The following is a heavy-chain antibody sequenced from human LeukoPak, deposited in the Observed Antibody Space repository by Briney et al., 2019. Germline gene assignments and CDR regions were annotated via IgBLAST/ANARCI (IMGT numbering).Heavy chain of an antibody. V-gene: IGHV4-30-4*01. D-gene: IGHD2-2*01. CDR2: IHYSGTT. CDR1: GGSISSGIYY. CDR3: ASYCSTRCGWFDP. Sequence: PSETLSLTCTVSGGSISSGIYYWSWIRQPPGKGLEWIGYIHYSGTTYYNPSLKSRLTISVDTSKNQFSLKLNSVTAADTAVSYCASYCSTRCGWFDPWGQGTLVTVSS. J-gene: IGHJ5*02.